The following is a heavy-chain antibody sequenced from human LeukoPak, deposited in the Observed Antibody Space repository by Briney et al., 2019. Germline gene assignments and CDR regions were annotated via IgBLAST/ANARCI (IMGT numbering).Heavy chain of an antibody. D-gene: IGHD2-15*01. CDR3: ARDLAMYTPDLDY. CDR1: GYTFTDYY. CDR2: INPKTGVT. J-gene: IGHJ4*02. V-gene: IGHV1-2*02. Sequence: ASVTVSCKASGYTFTDYYLHWVRQAPGYGLEWMGWINPKTGVTKYAQNFQGRVTMTRDTSISTAYMEVSRLRSDDTAVFYCARDLAMYTPDLDYWGEGTLVTVSS.